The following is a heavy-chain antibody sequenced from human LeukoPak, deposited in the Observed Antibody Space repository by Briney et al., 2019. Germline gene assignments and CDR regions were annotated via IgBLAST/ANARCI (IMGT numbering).Heavy chain of an antibody. Sequence: GGSLRLSCAASGFTYSSYEMNWVRQAPGKGLAGVSYISSSGSTIYYADSVKGRFTISRDNAKNSLYLQMNSLRAEDTAVYYCARFSKRKANDYWGQGTLVTVSS. CDR2: ISSSGSTI. CDR1: GFTYSSYE. V-gene: IGHV3-48*03. CDR3: ARFSKRKANDY. J-gene: IGHJ4*02.